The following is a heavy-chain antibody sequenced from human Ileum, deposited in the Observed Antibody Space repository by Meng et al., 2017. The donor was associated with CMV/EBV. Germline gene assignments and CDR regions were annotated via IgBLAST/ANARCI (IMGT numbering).Heavy chain of an antibody. J-gene: IGHJ6*02. CDR2: IGSDGSNK. Sequence: GESLKISCAVSGFTFTVFGMHWVRQAPGKGLEWVAFIGSDGSNKYYADSVRSRFTISRDNSKNTLDLQMNSLRPEDTAVYYCARDGIRGADAWGQGTTVTVSS. CDR3: ARDGIRGADA. D-gene: IGHD3-3*02. CDR1: GFTFTVFG. V-gene: IGHV3-30*02.